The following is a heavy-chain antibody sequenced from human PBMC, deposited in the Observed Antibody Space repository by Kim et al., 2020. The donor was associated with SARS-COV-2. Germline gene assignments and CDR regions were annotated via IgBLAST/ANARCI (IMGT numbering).Heavy chain of an antibody. CDR2: INHSGST. D-gene: IGHD2-15*01. CDR1: GGSFSGYY. CDR3: ARVHCGGSCRKYYYYYYGMYV. J-gene: IGHJ6*02. V-gene: IGHV4-34*01. Sequence: SETLSLTCAVYGGSFSGYYWSWIRQPPGKGLEWIGEINHSGSTNYNPSLKSRVTISVDTSKNQFSLKLSSVTAADTAVYYCARVHCGGSCRKYYYYYYGMYVWGQGTTVTVSS.